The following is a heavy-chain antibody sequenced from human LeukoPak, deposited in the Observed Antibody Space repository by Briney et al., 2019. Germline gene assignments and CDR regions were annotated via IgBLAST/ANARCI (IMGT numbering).Heavy chain of an antibody. J-gene: IGHJ4*02. CDR2: LRWHGGSI. V-gene: IGHV3-9*01. CDR3: AKETKVGENLYYFDY. CDR1: GFKFNDYA. Sequence: GRSLRLSCVAPGFKFNDYAMHWVRQAPGKGLEWVSGLRWHGGSIGYADSVKGRFIISRDNAKNSLYYEMNSMRPEDSALYYCAKETKVGENLYYFDYWRGGTLVSVS. D-gene: IGHD1-26*01.